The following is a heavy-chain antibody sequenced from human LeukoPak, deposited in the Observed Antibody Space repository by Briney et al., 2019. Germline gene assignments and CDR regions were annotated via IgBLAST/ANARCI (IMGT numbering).Heavy chain of an antibody. CDR3: VRPRGSGYYSIDAFDI. J-gene: IGHJ3*02. CDR2: VNTDGTTT. V-gene: IGHV3-74*01. CDR1: GFTFSSYS. D-gene: IGHD3-22*01. Sequence: GGSLRLSCAASGFTFSSYSMNWVRQAPGKGLVWVSRVNTDGTTTTYADFVKGRFTISRDNAKNTLYLQMNSLRAEDMAVYYCVRPRGSGYYSIDAFDIWGQGTMVTVSS.